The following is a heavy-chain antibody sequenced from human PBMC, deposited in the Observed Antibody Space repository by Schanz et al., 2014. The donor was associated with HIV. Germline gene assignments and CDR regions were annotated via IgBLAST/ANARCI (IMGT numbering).Heavy chain of an antibody. V-gene: IGHV3-23*01. D-gene: IGHD3-16*01. CDR3: ARVANWDYYGMDV. Sequence: EVQLLESGGHLVQPGGSLRLSCAASGFTFSNSAMSWVRQAPAKGREWVSLISGSGSSTYYADSVKGRFTISRDNSKNTLFLQMNSLRGEDTAVYYCARVANWDYYGMDVWGQGTLVTVSS. J-gene: IGHJ6*02. CDR2: ISGSGSST. CDR1: GFTFSNSA.